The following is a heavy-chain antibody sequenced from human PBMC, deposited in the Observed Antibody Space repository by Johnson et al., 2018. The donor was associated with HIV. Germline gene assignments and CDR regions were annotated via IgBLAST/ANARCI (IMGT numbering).Heavy chain of an antibody. CDR1: GFTFNSYA. CDR3: ARDASYYGSANDAFDI. V-gene: IGHV3-30-3*01. J-gene: IGHJ3*02. CDR2: ISYDGSNK. Sequence: QVQLVESGGGVVQPGRSLRLFCAASGFTFNSYAMHWVRQAPGKGLEWVAVISYDGSNKYYADSVKGRFTISRDNSKNTLYLQMNSLRAEDTAVYYCARDASYYGSANDAFDIWGQGTMVTVSS. D-gene: IGHD3-10*01.